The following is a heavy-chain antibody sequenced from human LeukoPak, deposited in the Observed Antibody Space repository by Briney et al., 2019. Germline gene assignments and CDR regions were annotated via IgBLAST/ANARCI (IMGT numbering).Heavy chain of an antibody. CDR1: GGSISSGVYY. V-gene: IGHV4-31*03. CDR3: ARVDRDAEEGFDN. CDR2: IYYSGST. Sequence: SETLSLTCTVSGGSISSGVYYWSWIRQHPGKGLEWIGYIYYSGSTYSNPSLKSRLTMSVDISKNQFSLKLGSVTAADTAVYYCARVDRDAEEGFDNWGQGFLVTVSS. J-gene: IGHJ4*02. D-gene: IGHD5-24*01.